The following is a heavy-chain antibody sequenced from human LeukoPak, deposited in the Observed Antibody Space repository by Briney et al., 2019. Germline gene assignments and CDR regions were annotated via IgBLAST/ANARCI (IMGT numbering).Heavy chain of an antibody. CDR1: GFTFSSYA. Sequence: GRSLRLSCAASGFTFSSYAMHWVRQAPGKGLEWVAVISYDGSNKYYADSVKGRFTISRDNSKNTLYLQMNSLRAEDTAVYYCARPFMVRGVISYYFDYWGQGTLVNVSS. J-gene: IGHJ4*02. D-gene: IGHD3-10*01. V-gene: IGHV3-30*04. CDR3: ARPFMVRGVISYYFDY. CDR2: ISYDGSNK.